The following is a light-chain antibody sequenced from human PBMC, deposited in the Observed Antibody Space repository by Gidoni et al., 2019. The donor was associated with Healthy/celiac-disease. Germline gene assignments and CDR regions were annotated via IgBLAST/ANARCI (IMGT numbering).Light chain of an antibody. CDR3: QQYNSNLYT. V-gene: IGKV1-5*03. Sequence: DIQMTQSPATLSSSVGNRVTITCRASQRISSWLAWYQQKPGKAPKLLIYKASSLESGVPSRFSGSGSGTEFTLTISSLQPDDFATYYCQQYNSNLYTFGQGTKLEIK. CDR1: QRISSW. J-gene: IGKJ2*01. CDR2: KAS.